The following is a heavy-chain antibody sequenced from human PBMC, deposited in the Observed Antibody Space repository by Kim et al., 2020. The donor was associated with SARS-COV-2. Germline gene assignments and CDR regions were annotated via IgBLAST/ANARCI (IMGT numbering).Heavy chain of an antibody. CDR3: ASGYDILTGYYYVGGLDY. Sequence: KVRLTISRDNSKNTLYLQMNSLSAEDTAVFYCASGYDILTGYYYVGGLDYWGQGTLLTVSS. V-gene: IGHV3-30*07. J-gene: IGHJ4*02. D-gene: IGHD3-9*01.